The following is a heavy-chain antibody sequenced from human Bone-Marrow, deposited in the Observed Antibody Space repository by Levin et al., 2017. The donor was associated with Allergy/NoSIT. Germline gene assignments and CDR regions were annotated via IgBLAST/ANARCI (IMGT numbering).Heavy chain of an antibody. V-gene: IGHV3-23*01. Sequence: GGSLRLSCAASGFTFAKYAVTWVRQAPGKGLDWVSTISGSGSGTYYADSVRGRFTISRDNSKSNVYLQMNSLRVEDTALYYCAKDRSGSRSKGDLDYWGQGTLVTVSS. J-gene: IGHJ4*02. CDR3: AKDRSGSRSKGDLDY. CDR1: GFTFAKYA. CDR2: ISGSGSGT. D-gene: IGHD3-3*01.